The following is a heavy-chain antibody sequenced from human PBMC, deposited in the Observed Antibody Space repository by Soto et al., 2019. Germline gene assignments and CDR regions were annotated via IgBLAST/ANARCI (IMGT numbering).Heavy chain of an antibody. CDR2: IYPGDSDT. Sequence: PGESLKISCKGSGYSFTSYWIGWVRQMPGKVLEWMGIIYPGDSDTRYSPSFQGQVTISADKSISTAYLQWSSLKASDTAMYYCARRLGYCSGGSCYSSWFDPWGQGXLVTVS. D-gene: IGHD2-15*01. J-gene: IGHJ5*02. CDR3: ARRLGYCSGGSCYSSWFDP. CDR1: GYSFTSYW. V-gene: IGHV5-51*01.